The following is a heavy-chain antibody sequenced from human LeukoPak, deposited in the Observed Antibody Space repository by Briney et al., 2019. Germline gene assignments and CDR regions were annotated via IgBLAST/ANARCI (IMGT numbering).Heavy chain of an antibody. CDR1: GYSFTCYW. J-gene: IGHJ6*02. CDR3: ALTDNYYYYGMDV. Sequence: GESLKISCKGSGYSFTCYWIGWVRQMPGKGLEWMGIIYPGDSDTRYSPSFQGQVTISADKSISTAYLQWSSLKASDTAMYYCALTDNYYYYGMDVWGQGTTVTVSS. CDR2: IYPGDSDT. V-gene: IGHV5-51*01. D-gene: IGHD1-20*01.